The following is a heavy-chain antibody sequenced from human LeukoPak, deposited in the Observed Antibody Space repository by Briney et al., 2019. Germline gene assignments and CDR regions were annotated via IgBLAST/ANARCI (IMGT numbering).Heavy chain of an antibody. V-gene: IGHV4-4*02. D-gene: IGHD2-2*01. CDR3: ARVRPAARYGMDV. CDR1: GGSISSRNW. Sequence: SGTLSLTCGVSGGSISSRNWWTWVRQPPGKGLEWIGEIYHSGSTNYNPSLKSRVTISVDKSKNQFSLKLSSVTAADTAVYYCARVRPAARYGMDVWGQGTTVTVSS. CDR2: IYHSGST. J-gene: IGHJ6*02.